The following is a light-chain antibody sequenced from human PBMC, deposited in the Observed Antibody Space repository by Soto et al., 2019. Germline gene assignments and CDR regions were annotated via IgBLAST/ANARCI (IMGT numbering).Light chain of an antibody. CDR2: AAS. Sequence: DIQMTQSPSSLSASVGDRVTITCRASQSISSYLNWYQQKPGKAPKLLIYAASTLQSGVPSRFSGSGSGTDFTRTISSLQPEDFATYYCQQLKTYPLTFGAGTKGDIK. CDR1: QSISSY. J-gene: IGKJ4*01. V-gene: IGKV1-39*01. CDR3: QQLKTYPLT.